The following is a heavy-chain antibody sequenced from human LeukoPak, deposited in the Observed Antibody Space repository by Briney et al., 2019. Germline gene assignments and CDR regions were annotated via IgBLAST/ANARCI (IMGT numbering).Heavy chain of an antibody. CDR3: ARDHIWSSAEDAFDI. J-gene: IGHJ3*02. D-gene: IGHD3-3*02. CDR2: ISAHNGNA. Sequence: ASVKVSCKTSGDTFTSYGINWVRQAPGQGLEWMGRISAHNGNANYAQKFQGRVTMTTDTLATTAYMELRSLRSDDTAVYYCARDHIWSSAEDAFDISGQGTMVTVSS. V-gene: IGHV1-18*01. CDR1: GDTFTSYG.